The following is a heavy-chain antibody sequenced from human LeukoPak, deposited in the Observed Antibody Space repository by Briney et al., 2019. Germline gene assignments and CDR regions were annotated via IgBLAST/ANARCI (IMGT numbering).Heavy chain of an antibody. Sequence: GASVKVSCKVSGYTLTELSMHWVRRAPGKGLEWMGGFDPEDGETIYAQKFQGRVTMTEDTSTDTAYMELSSLRSEDTAVYYCATSQAALGASDAFDIWGQGTMVTVSS. V-gene: IGHV1-24*01. CDR2: FDPEDGET. J-gene: IGHJ3*02. D-gene: IGHD2-15*01. CDR3: ATSQAALGASDAFDI. CDR1: GYTLTELS.